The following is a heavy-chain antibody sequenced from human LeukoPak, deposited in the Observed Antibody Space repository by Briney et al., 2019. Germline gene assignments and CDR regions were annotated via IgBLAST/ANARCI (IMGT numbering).Heavy chain of an antibody. CDR1: GYTFTGYY. J-gene: IGHJ4*02. CDR3: ARAAMTVAVTDFDY. Sequence: ASVKVSCKASGYTFTGYYMHWVRQAPGQGLEWMGWINPNSGGTNYAQKFQGRVTMTRDTSISTAYMELSRLRSDDTAVYYCARAAMTVAVTDFDYWGQGTLVTVSS. CDR2: INPNSGGT. V-gene: IGHV1-2*02. D-gene: IGHD3-22*01.